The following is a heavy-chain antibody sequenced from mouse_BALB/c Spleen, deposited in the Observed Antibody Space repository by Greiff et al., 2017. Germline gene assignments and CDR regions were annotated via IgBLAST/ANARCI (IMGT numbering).Heavy chain of an antibody. CDR3: ARGGLRRWFAY. Sequence: VQLQQSGAELVRPGALVKLSCKASGFNIKDYYMHWVKQRPEQGLEWIGWIDPENGNTIYDPKFQGKASITADASSNTAYLKLSSLTSEDTAVYYCARGGLRRWFAYWGQGTLVTVSA. J-gene: IGHJ3*01. CDR2: IDPENGNT. V-gene: IGHV14-1*02. D-gene: IGHD2-4*01. CDR1: GFNIKDYY.